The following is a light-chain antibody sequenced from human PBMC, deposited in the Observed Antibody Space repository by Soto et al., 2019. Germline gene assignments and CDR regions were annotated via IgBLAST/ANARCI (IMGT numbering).Light chain of an antibody. CDR2: DTS. J-gene: IGLJ2*01. Sequence: QAVVTQEPSLTVSPGGTVTLTCGSSTGAVTSGHYPYWFQQKPGQAPRTLIYDTSNKHAWTPARFSGSLLGGKAALTLSGAQPEDEAEYDCLLSYSGARLVVFGGGTKVTVL. CDR1: TGAVTSGHY. CDR3: LLSYSGARLVV. V-gene: IGLV7-46*01.